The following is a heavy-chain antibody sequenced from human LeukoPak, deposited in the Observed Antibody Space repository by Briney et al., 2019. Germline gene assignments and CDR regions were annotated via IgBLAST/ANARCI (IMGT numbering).Heavy chain of an antibody. CDR1: GFTFSSYA. CDR3: AKIAGGYCSGGSCYFYYFDY. CDR2: ISGSGGST. D-gene: IGHD2-15*01. J-gene: IGHJ4*02. V-gene: IGHV3-23*01. Sequence: GGSLRLSCAASGFTFSSYAMSWVRQAPGKGLEWVSAISGSGGSTYYADSVKGRFTISRDNSKNTLYLQMNSLRAEDTAVYYCAKIAGGYCSGGSCYFYYFDYWGQGTLVTVSS.